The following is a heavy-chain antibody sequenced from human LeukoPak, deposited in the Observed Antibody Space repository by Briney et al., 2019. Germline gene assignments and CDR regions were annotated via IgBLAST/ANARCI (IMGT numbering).Heavy chain of an antibody. CDR2: IYYSGST. V-gene: IGHV4-39*01. J-gene: IGHJ4*02. CDR1: GGSISSSNYY. D-gene: IGHD3-22*01. Sequence: SETLSLTCTVSGGSISSSNYYWGWIRQPPGKGLEWIGNIYYSGSTYHNPSLKSRVTISVDTSKNQFSLKLSSVTAADTAVYYCASVARDSSGYYYFDYWGQGTLVTVSS. CDR3: ASVARDSSGYYYFDY.